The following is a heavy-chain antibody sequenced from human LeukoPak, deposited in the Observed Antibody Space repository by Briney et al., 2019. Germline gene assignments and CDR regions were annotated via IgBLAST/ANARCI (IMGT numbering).Heavy chain of an antibody. V-gene: IGHV3-23*01. D-gene: IGHD5-12*01. CDR3: AKEYSGYALYYFDY. Sequence: GGSLRLSCAASGFTFSNYAMNWVRQAPGKGLEWVSAIAGGIGTTFYADSVKGRFTISRDNSKNTLYLQMNSLRAEDTAVYYCAKEYSGYALYYFDYWGQGTLVTVSS. J-gene: IGHJ4*02. CDR2: IAGGIGTT. CDR1: GFTFSNYA.